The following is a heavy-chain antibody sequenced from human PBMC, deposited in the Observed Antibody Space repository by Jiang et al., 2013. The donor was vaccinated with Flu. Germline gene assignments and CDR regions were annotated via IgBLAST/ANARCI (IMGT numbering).Heavy chain of an antibody. CDR1: GFTFTNYG. CDR2: ISYDGSKQ. D-gene: IGHD1-1*01. CDR3: ANGKTLPLAAEFEY. V-gene: IGHV3-30*18. J-gene: IGHJ4*02. Sequence: VQLLESGGGVVQPGRSLRLSCAASGFTFTNYGMHWVRQAPGKGLEWVAVISYDGSKQYYADSVKGRFTISRDNSKNTLFLQMNSLGAEDTAFYYCANGKTLPLAAEFEYWGQGTLVTVSP.